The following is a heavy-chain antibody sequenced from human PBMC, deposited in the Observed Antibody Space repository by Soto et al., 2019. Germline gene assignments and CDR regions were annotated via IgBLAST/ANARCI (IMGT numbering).Heavy chain of an antibody. D-gene: IGHD6-19*01. CDR1: GYTFTGYA. CDR2: INAGNGNT. Sequence: ASVKVSCKASGYTFTGYAMHWVRHAPGERLEWMGWINAGNGNTKYSQKFKGRVTITRDTSASTAYMELSSLRSEDTAVYYCARDHRVGQWLYTYGYFPHWGQGTLVTVSS. J-gene: IGHJ1*01. CDR3: ARDHRVGQWLYTYGYFPH. V-gene: IGHV1-3*01.